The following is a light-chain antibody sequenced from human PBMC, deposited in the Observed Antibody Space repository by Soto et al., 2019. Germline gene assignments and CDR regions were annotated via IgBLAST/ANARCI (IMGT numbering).Light chain of an antibody. CDR2: GNS. CDR3: QSYDSSLSGFYV. V-gene: IGLV1-40*01. CDR1: SSNIGAGYD. J-gene: IGLJ1*01. Sequence: QSVLTQPPSVSGAPGQRVTISCTGSSSNIGAGYDVHWYQQRPGTAPKLLIYGNSNRPSGVPDRFTGSKSGTSASLAITGLQAEDEADYYCQSYDSSLSGFYVFGIGTKLTVL.